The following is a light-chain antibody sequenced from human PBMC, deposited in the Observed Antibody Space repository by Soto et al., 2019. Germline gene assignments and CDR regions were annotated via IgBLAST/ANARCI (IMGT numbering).Light chain of an antibody. CDR3: CSYAASNTFV. CDR2: DVT. V-gene: IGLV2-11*01. CDR1: SSDIGDYHY. J-gene: IGLJ1*01. Sequence: QSALTQPRSVSGSPGQSITISCTGSSSDIGDYHYVSWYQQHPGKVPRLIIYDVTKRPSGVPDRCFGSKSGNTASLSISGLQADDEADYYCCSYAASNTFVFGTGTKLTVL.